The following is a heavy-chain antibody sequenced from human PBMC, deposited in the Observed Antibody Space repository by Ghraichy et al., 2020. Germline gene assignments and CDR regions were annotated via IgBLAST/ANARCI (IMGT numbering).Heavy chain of an antibody. CDR2: IYYSGST. Sequence: SETLSLTCTVSGGSISSYYWSWIRQPPGKELEWIGYIYYSGSTNYNPSLKSRVTISVDTSKNQFSLKLSSVTAADTAVYYCARESYSSGWYRDLYSGWFDPWGQGTLVTVSS. CDR3: ARESYSSGWYRDLYSGWFDP. D-gene: IGHD6-19*01. V-gene: IGHV4-59*01. CDR1: GGSISSYY. J-gene: IGHJ5*02.